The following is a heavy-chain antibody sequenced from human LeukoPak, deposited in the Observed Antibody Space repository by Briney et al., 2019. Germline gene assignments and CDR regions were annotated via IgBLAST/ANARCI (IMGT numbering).Heavy chain of an antibody. D-gene: IGHD6-13*01. V-gene: IGHV4-59*01. CDR2: IYYSGST. CDR1: GGSISSYY. J-gene: IGHJ2*01. CDR3: ASTYGSSGLGYFDL. Sequence: SETLSLTCTVSGGSISSYYWSWIPQPPGKGLEWIGYIYYSGSTNYSPSLKSRLTISVDTSKNQFSLNLSSVTAADTAVYYCASTYGSSGLGYFDLWGRGPLVPVSS.